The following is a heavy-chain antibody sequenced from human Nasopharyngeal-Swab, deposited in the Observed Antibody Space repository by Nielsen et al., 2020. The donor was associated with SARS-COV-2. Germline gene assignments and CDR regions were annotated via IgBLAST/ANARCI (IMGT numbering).Heavy chain of an antibody. V-gene: IGHV3-9*01. CDR3: ANLPSGWYEGNAFDI. CDR2: ISWNSGSI. Sequence: GGSLRLSCAASGFTFDDYAMHWVRQAPGKGLEWVSGISWNSGSIGYADSVKGRFTISRDNAKNSLYLQMNSLRAEDTALYYCANLPSGWYEGNAFDIWGQGTMVTVSS. D-gene: IGHD6-19*01. CDR1: GFTFDDYA. J-gene: IGHJ3*02.